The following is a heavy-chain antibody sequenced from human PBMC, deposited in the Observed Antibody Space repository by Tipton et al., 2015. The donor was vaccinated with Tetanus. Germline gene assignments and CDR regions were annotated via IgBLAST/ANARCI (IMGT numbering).Heavy chain of an antibody. CDR2: IWYDGRQT. Sequence: SLRLSCVASGFTFSHYGMHWVRQAPGKGLEWVALIWYDGRQTYYADSVRGRFTISRDNSKDTLYLQKNSLRAEDSAFYYCARVGTITTGYHYYSMDVWGQGTTVTVSS. CDR3: ARVGTITTGYHYYSMDV. J-gene: IGHJ6*02. D-gene: IGHD4-11*01. CDR1: GFTFSHYG. V-gene: IGHV3-33*01.